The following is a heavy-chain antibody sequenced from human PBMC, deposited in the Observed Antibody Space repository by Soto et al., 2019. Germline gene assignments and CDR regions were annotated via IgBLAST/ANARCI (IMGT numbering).Heavy chain of an antibody. CDR1: GGSISSGGYS. D-gene: IGHD3-9*01. J-gene: IGHJ6*02. CDR2: IYHSGST. V-gene: IGHV4-30-2*01. CDR3: ATASLLTGYYDYYYGMDV. Sequence: SETLSLTCAVSGGSISSGGYSWSWIRQPPGKGLEWIGYIYHSGSTYYNPSLKSRVTISVDRSKNQFSLKLSSVTAADTAVYYCATASLLTGYYDYYYGMDVWGQGTTVTVSS.